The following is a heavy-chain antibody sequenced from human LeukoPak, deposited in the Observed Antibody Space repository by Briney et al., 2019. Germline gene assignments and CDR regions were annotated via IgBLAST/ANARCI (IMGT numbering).Heavy chain of an antibody. V-gene: IGHV3-74*01. CDR3: AKGVVGASSAAAAGYFDF. CDR2: INSDGSNT. D-gene: IGHD1-26*01. J-gene: IGHJ4*02. Sequence: GGCLRLSCAAAGFSFNTSWMHWVRQDPGKGLVWVSRINSDGSNTNYADSVKGRFAISRDNSKDTLFLQMNSLRAEDTAVYYCAKGVVGASSAAAAGYFDFWGQGTLVSVSS. CDR1: GFSFNTSW.